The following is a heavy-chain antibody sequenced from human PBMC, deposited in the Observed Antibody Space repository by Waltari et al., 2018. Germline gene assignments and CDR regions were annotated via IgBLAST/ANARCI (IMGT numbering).Heavy chain of an antibody. V-gene: IGHV1-69*05. Sequence: QVQLVQSGAEVKKPGSSVKVSCKASGGTFSSYAISRVRQARGQGLEWMGGIIPIFGTANYEQKFQCRVTITTDESTSTAYMELSSLRSEDTAVYYCAAGEGGYDFNPFDYWGQGTLVTVSS. J-gene: IGHJ4*02. CDR1: GGTFSSYA. CDR2: IIPIFGTA. CDR3: AAGEGGYDFNPFDY. D-gene: IGHD5-12*01.